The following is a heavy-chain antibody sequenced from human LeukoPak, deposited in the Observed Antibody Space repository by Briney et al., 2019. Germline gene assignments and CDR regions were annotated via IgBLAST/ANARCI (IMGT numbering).Heavy chain of an antibody. J-gene: IGHJ4*02. CDR2: ISYDGSNK. Sequence: GSLRLSCAASGFTFSSYSMNWVRQAPGKGLEWVAVISYDGSNKYYADSVKGRFTISRDNSKNTLYLQMNSLRAEDTAVYYCARDRYYGSGSSLDYWGQGTLVTVSS. CDR3: ARDRYYGSGSSLDY. CDR1: GFTFSSYS. D-gene: IGHD3-10*01. V-gene: IGHV3-30*03.